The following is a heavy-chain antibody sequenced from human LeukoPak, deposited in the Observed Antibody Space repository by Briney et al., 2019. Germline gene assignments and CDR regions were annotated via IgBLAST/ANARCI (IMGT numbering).Heavy chain of an antibody. D-gene: IGHD6-19*01. CDR2: INTDGSST. CDR3: ARVSAVAGTGPFDY. V-gene: IGHV3-74*01. Sequence: VGSLRLSCAASGFTFCNYWMHWVCQAPGKGLWWVSRINTDGSSTTYADSVKGRFTISRDNAKNTLYLQMNSLRAEDTAVYYCARVSAVAGTGPFDYWGQGTLVTVSS. J-gene: IGHJ4*02. CDR1: GFTFCNYW.